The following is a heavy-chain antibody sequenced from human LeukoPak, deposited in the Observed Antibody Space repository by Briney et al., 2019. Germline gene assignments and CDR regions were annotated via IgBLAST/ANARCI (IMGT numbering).Heavy chain of an antibody. V-gene: IGHV3-23*01. Sequence: AGGSLRLSCAASGFTFRSYAMSWARQAPGKGLEWVSAISGSGGSTYYADSVKGRFTISRDNSKNTLYLQMNSLRAEDTAVYYCAKDSYDSSGLISGWFDPWGQGTLVTVSS. D-gene: IGHD3-22*01. CDR2: ISGSGGST. CDR1: GFTFRSYA. J-gene: IGHJ5*02. CDR3: AKDSYDSSGLISGWFDP.